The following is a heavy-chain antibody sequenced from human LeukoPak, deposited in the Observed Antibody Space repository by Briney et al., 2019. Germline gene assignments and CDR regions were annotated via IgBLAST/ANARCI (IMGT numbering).Heavy chain of an antibody. D-gene: IGHD1-26*01. CDR2: IIPIFGIA. V-gene: IGHV1-69*04. CDR3: ATYSGSYWGGNWFDP. J-gene: IGHJ5*02. Sequence: SAKVSCKASGGTFSSYAISWVRQAPGQGLEWMGRIIPIFGIANYAQKFQGRVTITADKSTSTAYMELSSLRSEDTAVYYCATYSGSYWGGNWFDPWGQGTLVTVSS. CDR1: GGTFSSYA.